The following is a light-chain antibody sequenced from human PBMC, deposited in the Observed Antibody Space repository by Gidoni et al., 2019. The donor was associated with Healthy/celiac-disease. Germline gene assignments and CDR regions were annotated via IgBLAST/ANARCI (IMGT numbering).Light chain of an antibody. J-gene: IGKJ4*01. CDR2: DAS. CDR3: HQYDSLPLT. V-gene: IGKV1-33*01. Sequence: DIQMTQSPSSLSASVGDRVTITCQASQDISNYLNWYQQKPGKAPKLLIYDASNLKTGVPSRFSGSGSGTDFTFTISSLQPEDIATYYCHQYDSLPLTFGGGTKVGIK. CDR1: QDISNY.